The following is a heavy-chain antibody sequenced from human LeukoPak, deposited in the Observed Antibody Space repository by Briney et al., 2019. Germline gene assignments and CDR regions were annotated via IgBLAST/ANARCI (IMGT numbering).Heavy chain of an antibody. J-gene: IGHJ4*02. Sequence: SETLSLTCTVSGGSISSYYWSRIRQPPGKGLEWIVYIYYSGSTNYNPSLKSRVTISVDTSKNQFSLKLSSVTAADTAVYYCARTSRLRFLEWGFDYWGQGTLVTVSS. CDR3: ARTSRLRFLEWGFDY. D-gene: IGHD3-3*01. CDR2: IYYSGST. V-gene: IGHV4-59*01. CDR1: GGSISSYY.